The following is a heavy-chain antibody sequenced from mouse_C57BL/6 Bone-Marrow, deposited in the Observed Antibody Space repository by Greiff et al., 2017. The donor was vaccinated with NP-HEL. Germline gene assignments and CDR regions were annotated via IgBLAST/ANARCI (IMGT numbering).Heavy chain of an antibody. D-gene: IGHD1-1*01. Sequence: VQLQQSGAELVKPGASVKMSCKASGYTFTSYWITWVKQRPGQGLEWIGDIYPGSGSTNYNEKFKSKATLTVDTSSSTAYMQLSSLTSEDSAVYYCARGYYGSRYYFDYWGQGTTLTVSS. J-gene: IGHJ2*01. CDR2: IYPGSGST. CDR3: ARGYYGSRYYFDY. CDR1: GYTFTSYW. V-gene: IGHV1-55*01.